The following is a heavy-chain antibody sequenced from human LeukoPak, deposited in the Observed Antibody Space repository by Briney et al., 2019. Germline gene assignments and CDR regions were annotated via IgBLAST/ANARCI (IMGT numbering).Heavy chain of an antibody. D-gene: IGHD6-13*01. CDR1: GFTFSSYA. J-gene: IGHJ4*02. CDR2: ISYDGSNK. CDR3: AREIAAAGTCFDY. V-gene: IGHV3-30-3*01. Sequence: GGSLRLSCAASGFTFSSYAMHWVRQAPGKGLEWVAVISYDGSNKYYADSVKGRFTISRDNSKNTLYLQMSSLRAEDTAVYYCAREIAAAGTCFDYWGQGTLVTVSS.